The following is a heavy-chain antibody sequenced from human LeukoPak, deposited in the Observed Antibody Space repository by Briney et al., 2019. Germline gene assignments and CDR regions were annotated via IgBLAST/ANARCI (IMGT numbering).Heavy chain of an antibody. V-gene: IGHV1-18*01. J-gene: IGHJ3*02. CDR2: ISAYNGNT. D-gene: IGHD2-2*03. CDR1: GYTFTSYG. CDR3: ARDFEASVMDSDDAFDI. Sequence: ASVKVSCKASGYTFTSYGISWVRQAPGQGIEWMGWISAYNGNTNYAQKLQGRVTMTTDTSTSTAYMELRSLRSDDTAVYYCARDFEASVMDSDDAFDIWGQGTMVTVSS.